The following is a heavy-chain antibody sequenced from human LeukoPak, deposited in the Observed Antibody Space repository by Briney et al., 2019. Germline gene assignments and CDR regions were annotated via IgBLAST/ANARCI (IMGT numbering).Heavy chain of an antibody. J-gene: IGHJ4*02. CDR1: GFTFSSYS. Sequence: SGGSLRLSCAASGFTFSSYSMNWVRQAPGKGLEWVSYISSSGSTIYYADSVKGRFTISRDNAKNSLYLQMNSLRAEDTAVYYCASKKRRWLQDYWGQGTLVTVSS. CDR2: ISSSGSTI. CDR3: ASKKRRWLQDY. D-gene: IGHD5-24*01. V-gene: IGHV3-48*04.